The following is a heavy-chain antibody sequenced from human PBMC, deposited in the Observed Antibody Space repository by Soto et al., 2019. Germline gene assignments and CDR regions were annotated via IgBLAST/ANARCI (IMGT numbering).Heavy chain of an antibody. D-gene: IGHD5-12*01. V-gene: IGHV3-73*01. CDR1: GFTLSGSA. CDR2: IRSKANSYAT. Sequence: PGGSLRLSCAASGFTLSGSAMHWVRQASGKGLDWVGRIRSKANSYATAYAASVKGRITISRDDSKNTAYLQMNSLNTEDTAVDDCTITGYTNYGPDYWGEGGLVTIAS. J-gene: IGHJ4*02. CDR3: TITGYTNYGPDY.